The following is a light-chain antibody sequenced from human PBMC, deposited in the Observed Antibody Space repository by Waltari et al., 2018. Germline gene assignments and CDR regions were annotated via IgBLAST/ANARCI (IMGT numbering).Light chain of an antibody. V-gene: IGKV3-15*01. Sequence: EVVLTQSPVTLSVSPGERATLSCRARRNVGTSLAWSQQKPGQAPRLPIYDTSTRAPGFPARFSGSGSGTEFTLTISSLQSEDFGVYYCQQYNYWPPAYTFGQGTKLEIK. CDR1: RNVGTS. J-gene: IGKJ2*01. CDR3: QQYNYWPPAYT. CDR2: DTS.